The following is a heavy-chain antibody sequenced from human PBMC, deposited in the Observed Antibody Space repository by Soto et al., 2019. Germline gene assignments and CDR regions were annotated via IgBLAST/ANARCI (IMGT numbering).Heavy chain of an antibody. CDR3: ARGQYSGSHYLEC. D-gene: IGHD5-18*01. J-gene: IGHJ4*02. CDR1: GHRFSTYW. Sequence: GESLKISCKAFGHRFSTYWIAWVRQMPGKGLEWMGTIFPDDSETRYSPTFQGQLTISADKSISTAYLQWRRQKASDSATSYGARGQYSGSHYLECWGKGTRVAV. V-gene: IGHV5-51*01. CDR2: IFPDDSET.